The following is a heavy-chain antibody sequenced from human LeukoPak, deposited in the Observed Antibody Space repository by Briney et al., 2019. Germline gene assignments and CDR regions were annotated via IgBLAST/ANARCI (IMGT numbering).Heavy chain of an antibody. CDR3: ARGSGYSSSGFWYNWFDP. CDR2: ISYDGSNK. J-gene: IGHJ5*02. CDR1: GFTFSSDA. D-gene: IGHD6-13*01. Sequence: PGGSLRLSCAASGFTFSSDAMHWVRQAPGKGLEWVAVISYDGSNKFYADSVKGRFTISRENSKNTLWLQMNSLRAEDTAVYYCARGSGYSSSGFWYNWFDPWGQGTLVTVSS. V-gene: IGHV3-30*14.